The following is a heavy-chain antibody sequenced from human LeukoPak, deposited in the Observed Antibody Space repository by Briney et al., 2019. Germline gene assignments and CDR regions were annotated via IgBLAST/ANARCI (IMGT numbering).Heavy chain of an antibody. CDR2: TSGTTGDT. D-gene: IGHD3-22*01. V-gene: IGHV3-23*01. Sequence: GGSLRLSCAASGLIFSTSPMNWVRQAPGKGLEWVSTSGTTGDTYYADSVKGRFTISRDNSKNTLYLQMTSLRAEDTALYYCATKTPGNYPYDYWGQGTLVIVSP. CDR3: ATKTPGNYPYDY. J-gene: IGHJ4*02. CDR1: GLIFSTSP.